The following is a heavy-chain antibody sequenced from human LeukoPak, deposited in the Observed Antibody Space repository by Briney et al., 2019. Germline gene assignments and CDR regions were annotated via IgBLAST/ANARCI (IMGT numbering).Heavy chain of an antibody. CDR2: ISSSSSYI. Sequence: SGGSLRLSCAASGFTFSSYSMNWVRQAPGKGLEWVSSISSSSSYIYYADSVKGRFTISRDNAKNPLYLQVNSLRAEDTAVYYCARNPPGHYYYYMDVWGKGTTVTVSS. CDR3: ARNPPGHYYYYMDV. CDR1: GFTFSSYS. V-gene: IGHV3-21*01. J-gene: IGHJ6*03.